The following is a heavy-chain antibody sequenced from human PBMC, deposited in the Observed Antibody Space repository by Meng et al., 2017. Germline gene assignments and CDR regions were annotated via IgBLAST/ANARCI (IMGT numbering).Heavy chain of an antibody. D-gene: IGHD5-12*01. CDR2: IYYSGST. V-gene: IGHV4-31*03. CDR3: ASKGGLSTYNWFDP. J-gene: IGHJ5*02. CDR1: GGSISSGGYY. Sequence: VALAESGPGPVKASQTLSLTCTVSGGSISSGGYYWSWIRQHPGKGLEWIGYIYYSGSTYYNPSLKSRVTISVDTSKNQFSLKLSSVTAADTAVYYCASKGGLSTYNWFDPWGQGTLVTASS.